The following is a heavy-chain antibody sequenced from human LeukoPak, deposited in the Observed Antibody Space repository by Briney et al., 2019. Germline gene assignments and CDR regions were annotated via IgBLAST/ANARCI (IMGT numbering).Heavy chain of an antibody. V-gene: IGHV4-61*02. D-gene: IGHD6-19*01. CDR3: ARGQWQLNWFDP. CDR2: ISTIGST. CDR1: SGSISSSNYS. J-gene: IGHJ5*02. Sequence: SETLSLTCTVSSGSISSSNYSWSWIRQPAGKGLEWIGRISTIGSTNYNPSLNSRVTISIDTSKNQFSLKLSSVTAADTAVYYCARGQWQLNWFDPWGQGTLVTVSS.